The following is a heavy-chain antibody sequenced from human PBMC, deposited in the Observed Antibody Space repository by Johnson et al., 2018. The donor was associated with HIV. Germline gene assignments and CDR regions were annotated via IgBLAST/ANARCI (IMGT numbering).Heavy chain of an antibody. CDR1: GFTFSNYW. D-gene: IGHD1-26*01. V-gene: IGHV3-7*03. Sequence: VQLVESGGGVVRPGGSLRLSCAASGFTFSNYWMSWVRQAPGKGLEWVANIKQDGSEKYYVDSVKGRFSISRDNAKNSLYLQMNSLRADDTALYYCARVLVAADYAFDIWGQGTMVTVSS. CDR3: ARVLVAADYAFDI. CDR2: IKQDGSEK. J-gene: IGHJ3*02.